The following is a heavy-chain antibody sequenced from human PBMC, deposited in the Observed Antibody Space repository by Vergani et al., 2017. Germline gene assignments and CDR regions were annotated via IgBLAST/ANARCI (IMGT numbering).Heavy chain of an antibody. CDR2: INHSGST. D-gene: IGHD3-10*01. CDR1: GGSFSGYY. J-gene: IGHJ5*02. V-gene: IGHV4-34*01. Sequence: QVQLQESGPGLVKPSETLSLTCAVYGGSFSGYYWSWIRQPPGKGLEWIGEINHSGSTNYNPSLKSRVTISVDTSKNQFSLKLSSVTAADPAVYYCARGSVLLWFGEGSAIDPWGQGTLVTVSS. CDR3: ARGSVLLWFGEGSAIDP.